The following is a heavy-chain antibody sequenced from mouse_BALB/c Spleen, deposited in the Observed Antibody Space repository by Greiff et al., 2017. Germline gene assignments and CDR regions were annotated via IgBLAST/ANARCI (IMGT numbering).Heavy chain of an antibody. CDR2: ISSGGSYT. J-gene: IGHJ4*01. Sequence: EVQRVESGGDLVKPGGSLKLSCAASGFTFSSYGMSWVRQTPDKRLEWVATISSGGSYTYYPDSVKGRFTISRDNAKNTLYLQMSSLKSEDTAMYYCARQKNYRSFYAMDYWGQGTSVTVAS. CDR3: ARQKNYRSFYAMDY. CDR1: GFTFSSYG. V-gene: IGHV5-6*01. D-gene: IGHD2-14*01.